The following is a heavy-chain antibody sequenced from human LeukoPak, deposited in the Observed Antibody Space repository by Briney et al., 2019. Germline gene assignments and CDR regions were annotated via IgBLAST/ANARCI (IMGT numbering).Heavy chain of an antibody. J-gene: IGHJ4*02. V-gene: IGHV5-51*01. CDR2: IYPGDSDT. Sequence: GESLKISCKGSGYSFTSYWIGWVRQMPGKGLEWMGIIYPGDSDTRYSPSFQGQVTISADKSISTAYLQWSSLKASDTAMYYCASSYCSSTSCYGAYYFDYWGQGTLVTVSS. D-gene: IGHD2-2*01. CDR1: GYSFTSYW. CDR3: ASSYCSSTSCYGAYYFDY.